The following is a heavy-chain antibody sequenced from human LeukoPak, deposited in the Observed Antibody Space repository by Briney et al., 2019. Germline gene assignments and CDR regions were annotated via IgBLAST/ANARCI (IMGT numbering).Heavy chain of an antibody. D-gene: IGHD2-2*01. J-gene: IGHJ4*02. CDR1: GFTFSSYA. CDR2: ISGSGGST. Sequence: GGSLRLSCAASGFTFSSYAMSWVRQAPGKGLEWVSAISGSGGSTYYADSVKGRFTISRDNSKNTLYLQLNSLRAEDTAVYYCAKDLGLHCTSTSCYQPFDYWGQGTLVTVSS. CDR3: AKDLGLHCTSTSCYQPFDY. V-gene: IGHV3-23*01.